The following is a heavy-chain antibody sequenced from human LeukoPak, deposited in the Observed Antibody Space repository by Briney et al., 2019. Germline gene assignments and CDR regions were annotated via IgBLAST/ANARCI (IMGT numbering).Heavy chain of an antibody. CDR3: AKDMTGPDDS. CDR1: GFTFSSNY. V-gene: IGHV3-74*01. D-gene: IGHD3-16*01. J-gene: IGHJ4*02. Sequence: GGSLRLSCAASGFTFSSNYMSWVRQAPGKGLVWVSRINTDGTYTSYADSVKGRFTISRDNAQNTLFLQMTSLRVEDTAVYYCAKDMTGPDDSWGPGTLVTVSS. CDR2: INTDGTYT.